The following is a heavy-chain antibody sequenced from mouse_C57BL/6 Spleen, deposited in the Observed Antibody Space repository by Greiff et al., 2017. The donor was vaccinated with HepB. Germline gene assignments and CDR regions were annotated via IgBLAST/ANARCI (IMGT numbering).Heavy chain of an antibody. D-gene: IGHD2-2*01. J-gene: IGHJ4*01. CDR1: GYTFTSYG. CDR2: IYPRSGNT. Sequence: VQLQQSGAELARPGASVKLSCKASGYTFTSYGISWVKQRTGQGLEWIGEIYPRSGNTYYNEKFKGKATLTADKSSSTAYMELRSLTSEDSAVYFWARERSSMVTTKAMGYLGQGTSVTVSS. CDR3: ARERSSMVTTKAMGY. V-gene: IGHV1-81*01.